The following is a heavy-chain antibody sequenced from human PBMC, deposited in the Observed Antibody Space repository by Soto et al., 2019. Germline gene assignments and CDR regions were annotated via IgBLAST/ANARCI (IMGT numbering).Heavy chain of an antibody. D-gene: IGHD2-2*01. Sequence: EVQLVESGGGLVQPGGSLRLSCAASGFTFSSYWMHWVRQAPGKGLVWVSRVSTDGRTTNYADPVKGRFTISRDNDKNTVYLQMNSLRAEDMGVYYCARGGSTSPNGMDVWGHGTTVTVSS. J-gene: IGHJ6*02. CDR3: ARGGSTSPNGMDV. V-gene: IGHV3-74*01. CDR2: VSTDGRTT. CDR1: GFTFSSYW.